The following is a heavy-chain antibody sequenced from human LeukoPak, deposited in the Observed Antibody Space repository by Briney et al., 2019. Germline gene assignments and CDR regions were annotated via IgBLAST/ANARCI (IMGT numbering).Heavy chain of an antibody. D-gene: IGHD2-2*01. Sequence: ASVKVSCTSSGYTFSNYDITWVRQATGQGPEWMGWMNPESGSTGYAQKFQGRVTMTRDSSITTAYMELSSLRFEDTAVYYCTRAIRHQLLSDYWGQGTLVAVSS. CDR3: TRAIRHQLLSDY. V-gene: IGHV1-8*01. CDR2: MNPESGST. J-gene: IGHJ4*02. CDR1: GYTFSNYD.